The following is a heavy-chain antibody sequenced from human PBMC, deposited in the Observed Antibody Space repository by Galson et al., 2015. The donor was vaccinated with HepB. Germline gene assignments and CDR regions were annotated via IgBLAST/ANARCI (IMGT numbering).Heavy chain of an antibody. J-gene: IGHJ4*02. Sequence: SLRLSCAASGFTFGSHAMSWVRQGPGKGLEWVSAISGPGGTTYFADSVKGRFSISRDNPKNTLFLQMNSLRVEDTAIYYCAKDLGITVAGDFDYWGQGTLVTVSS. V-gene: IGHV3-23*01. CDR2: ISGPGGTT. CDR1: GFTFGSHA. D-gene: IGHD6-19*01. CDR3: AKDLGITVAGDFDY.